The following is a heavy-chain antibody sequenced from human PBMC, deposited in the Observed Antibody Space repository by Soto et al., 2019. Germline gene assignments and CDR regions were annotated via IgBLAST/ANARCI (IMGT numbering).Heavy chain of an antibody. V-gene: IGHV3-23*01. CDR2: ISGSGGST. CDR3: AKKATIQLGYCSGGSCKIDY. Sequence: PGGSLRLSCAASGFTFSNYAMSWVRQAPGKGLEWVSAISGSGGSTYYADPVKGRFTISRDNSKNTLYLQMNSLRAEDTAVYYCAKKATIQLGYCSGGSCKIDYWGQGTLVTVSS. CDR1: GFTFSNYA. D-gene: IGHD2-15*01. J-gene: IGHJ4*02.